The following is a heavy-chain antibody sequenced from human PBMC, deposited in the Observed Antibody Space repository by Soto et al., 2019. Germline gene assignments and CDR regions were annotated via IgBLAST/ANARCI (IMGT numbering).Heavy chain of an antibody. CDR2: IWYDGSNK. Sequence: PGGSLRLSCAASGFTFSSYGMHWVRQAPGKGLEWVAVIWYDGSNKYYADSVKGRFTISRDNSKNTLYLQMNSLRAEDTAVYYCARGLGGIGYYDFWSGYPYFDYWGQGTLVTVSS. D-gene: IGHD3-3*01. V-gene: IGHV3-33*01. CDR1: GFTFSSYG. CDR3: ARGLGGIGYYDFWSGYPYFDY. J-gene: IGHJ4*02.